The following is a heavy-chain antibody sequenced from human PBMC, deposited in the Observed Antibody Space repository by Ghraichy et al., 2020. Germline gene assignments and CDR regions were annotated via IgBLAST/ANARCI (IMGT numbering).Heavy chain of an antibody. D-gene: IGHD4-17*01. V-gene: IGHV3-74*01. CDR1: GFTFSSYW. CDR3: ARDYGDYPYWYFDL. J-gene: IGHJ2*01. Sequence: GGSLRLSCAASGFTFSSYWMHWVRQAPGKGLVWVSRTNSDGSYTSYADSVKGRFTISRDNAKNTLYLQMNRLRAEDTAVYYCARDYGDYPYWYFDLWGRGTLVTVSS. CDR2: TNSDGSYT.